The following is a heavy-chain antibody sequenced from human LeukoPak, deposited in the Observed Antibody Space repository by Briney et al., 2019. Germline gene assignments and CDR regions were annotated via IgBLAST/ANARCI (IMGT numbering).Heavy chain of an antibody. J-gene: IGHJ3*02. Sequence: GSLRLSCAASGFTFSNAWMSWVRQAPGKGLEWIGCIYYSGRTYYNPSLESRVTISVDMSKSQFSLRLTSVTAADTALYYCARKNDFEIWGQGTLVTVSS. D-gene: IGHD2/OR15-2a*01. CDR1: GFTFSNAW. CDR2: IYYSGRT. CDR3: ARKNDFEI. V-gene: IGHV4-59*01.